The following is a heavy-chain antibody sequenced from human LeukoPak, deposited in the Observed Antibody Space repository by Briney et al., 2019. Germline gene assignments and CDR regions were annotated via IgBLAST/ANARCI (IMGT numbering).Heavy chain of an antibody. D-gene: IGHD2-15*01. V-gene: IGHV3-33*06. CDR3: AKDEGVVGDTQGPAY. J-gene: IGHJ4*02. Sequence: PGRSLRLSCAASGFTFSSYGMHWVRQAPGKGLEWVAVIWYDGSNKYYVDSVKGRFTISRDNSKNTLYLQLNSLRAEDTAMYYCAKDEGVVGDTQGPAYWGQGTLVTVSS. CDR1: GFTFSSYG. CDR2: IWYDGSNK.